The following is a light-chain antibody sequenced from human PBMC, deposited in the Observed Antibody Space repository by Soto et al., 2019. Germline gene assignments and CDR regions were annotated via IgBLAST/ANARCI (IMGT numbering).Light chain of an antibody. CDR1: SSNIGAGYD. V-gene: IGLV1-40*01. J-gene: IGLJ2*01. CDR3: QSYDISLSGSGV. CDR2: DNT. Sequence: QSVLTQPPSVSGAPGQRVTISCTGNSSNIGAGYDVHWYQQLPGTAPKLLIYDNTNRPSGVPDRFSGSTSGTSASLAITGLQAEDEADYYCQSYDISLSGSGVFGGGTKLTVL.